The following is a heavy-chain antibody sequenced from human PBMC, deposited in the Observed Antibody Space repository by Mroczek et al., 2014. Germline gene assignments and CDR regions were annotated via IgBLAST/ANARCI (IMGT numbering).Heavy chain of an antibody. CDR1: GFTFSSYG. CDR3: AKVPRHRDGDYGPPLH. V-gene: IGHV3-30*18. CDR2: ISYDGSNK. D-gene: IGHD4-17*01. Sequence: QVQLVQSGGGVVQPGRSLRLSCAASGFTFSSYGMHWVRQAPGKGLEWVAVISYDGSNKYYADSVKGRFTISRDNSKNTLYLQMNSLRAEDTAVYYCAKVPRHRDGDYGPPLHWGQGTLVTVSS. J-gene: IGHJ4*02.